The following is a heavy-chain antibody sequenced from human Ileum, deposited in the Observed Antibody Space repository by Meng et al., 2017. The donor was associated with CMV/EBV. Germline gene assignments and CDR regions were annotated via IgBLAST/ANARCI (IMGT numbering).Heavy chain of an antibody. V-gene: IGHV3-7*01. J-gene: IGHJ4*02. CDR2: IKQDGSEK. CDR3: ARDRVGHIVVVPAASY. CDR1: GFNFSNYW. Sequence: GGSLRLSCAASGFNFSNYWMSWVRQAPGKGLEWVANIKQDGSEKYYVDSVKGRFTISRDNAKNSLYLQMNSLRAEDTAVYYCARDRVGHIVVVPAASYWGQGTLVTVSS. D-gene: IGHD2-2*01.